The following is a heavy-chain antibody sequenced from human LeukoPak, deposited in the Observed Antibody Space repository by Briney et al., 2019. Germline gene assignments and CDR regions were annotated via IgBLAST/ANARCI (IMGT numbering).Heavy chain of an antibody. Sequence: GGSLRLSCAASGFTFSSYGTHWVRQAPGKGLEWVAVISYDGSNKYYADSVKGRFTISRDNSKNTLYLQMNSLRAEDTAVYYCAKDQGIAVAGRYYYGMDVWGQGTTVTVSS. CDR3: AKDQGIAVAGRYYYGMDV. D-gene: IGHD6-19*01. J-gene: IGHJ6*02. CDR2: ISYDGSNK. CDR1: GFTFSSYG. V-gene: IGHV3-30*18.